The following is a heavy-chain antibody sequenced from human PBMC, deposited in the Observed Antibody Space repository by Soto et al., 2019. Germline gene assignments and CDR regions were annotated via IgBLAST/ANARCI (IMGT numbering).Heavy chain of an antibody. CDR1: GGSVSSGSYY. V-gene: IGHV4-61*01. Sequence: QVQLQESGPGLVKPSETLSLTCTVSGGSVSSGSYYWSWIRQPPGKGLEWIGYMYYSGGTNQNPSLKSRCSISVDTSKHQFSLKLISMSAADTAVYYCAAGWNPRPLDYWGQGTLVTVSS. J-gene: IGHJ4*02. CDR3: AAGWNPRPLDY. CDR2: MYYSGGT. D-gene: IGHD1-1*01.